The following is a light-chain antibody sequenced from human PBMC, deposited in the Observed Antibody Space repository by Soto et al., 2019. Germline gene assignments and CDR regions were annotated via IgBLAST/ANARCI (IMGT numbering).Light chain of an antibody. CDR3: QLYGGSLRT. V-gene: IGKV1-5*03. Sequence: DIGMTQSRYTLYASVGDRVTITCRASQSISSCLAWYQQKPWKAPKLLIYKASSLESGVPSRFSGSGSGTDFTLTFSILEPEDFAVYSCQLYGGSLRTFAEGTKVDIK. J-gene: IGKJ1*01. CDR2: KAS. CDR1: QSISSC.